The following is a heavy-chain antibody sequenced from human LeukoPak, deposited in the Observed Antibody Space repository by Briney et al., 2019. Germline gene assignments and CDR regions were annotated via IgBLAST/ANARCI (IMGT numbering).Heavy chain of an antibody. D-gene: IGHD3-9*01. CDR1: GYTFTSYG. CDR2: INPNSGGT. V-gene: IGHV1-2*02. CDR3: ARAFDWLFRGWFNAFDI. Sequence: GASVKVSCKASGYTFTSYGISWVRQAPGQGLEWMGWINPNSGGTNYAQKFQGRVTMTRDTSISTAYMELSRLRSDDTAVYYCARAFDWLFRGWFNAFDIWGQGTMVTVSS. J-gene: IGHJ3*02.